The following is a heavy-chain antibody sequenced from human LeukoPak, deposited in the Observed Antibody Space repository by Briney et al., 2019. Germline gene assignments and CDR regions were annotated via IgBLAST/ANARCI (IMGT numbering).Heavy chain of an antibody. CDR1: GYTFTSYD. J-gene: IGHJ6*02. CDR3: ARGRSYYDFWSGYPDTDV. Sequence: ASVKVSCKASGYTFTSYDINWVRQATGQGLEWMGWMNPNSGNTGYAQKFQGRVTMTRNTSISTAYMELSSLRSEDTAVYYCARGRSYYDFWSGYPDTDVWGQGTTVTVSS. V-gene: IGHV1-8*01. CDR2: MNPNSGNT. D-gene: IGHD3-3*01.